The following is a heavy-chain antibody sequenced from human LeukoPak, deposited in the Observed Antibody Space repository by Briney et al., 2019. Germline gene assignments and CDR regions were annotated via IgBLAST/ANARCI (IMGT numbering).Heavy chain of an antibody. D-gene: IGHD3-10*01. CDR3: ARVPKGSGYFNY. V-gene: IGHV4-59*01. CDR1: GGSISSYY. CDR2: IYYSGSM. Sequence: PSETLSLTCTVAGGSISSYYWSWIRQPPGKGLEWIGYIYYSGSMNYNPSLKSRVTMSVDTSKNQVSLKLTSVTAADTAVYYCARVPKGSGYFNYWGQGTLVTVSS. J-gene: IGHJ4*02.